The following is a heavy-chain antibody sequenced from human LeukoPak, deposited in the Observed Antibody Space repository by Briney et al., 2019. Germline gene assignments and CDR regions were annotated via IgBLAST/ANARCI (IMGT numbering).Heavy chain of an antibody. V-gene: IGHV4-4*02. CDR1: GFKFSDYG. CDR3: ARVVVVPAASMDV. Sequence: GSLRLSCAASGFKFSDYGISWVRQAPGKGLEWIGEIYHSGSTNYNPSLKSRVTISVDKSKNQFSLKLSSVTAADTAVYYCARVVVVPAASMDVWGQGTTVTVSS. CDR2: IYHSGST. D-gene: IGHD2-2*01. J-gene: IGHJ6*02.